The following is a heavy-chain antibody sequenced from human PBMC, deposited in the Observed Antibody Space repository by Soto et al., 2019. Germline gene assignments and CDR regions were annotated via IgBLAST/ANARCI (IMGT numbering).Heavy chain of an antibody. CDR2: IYWNGDK. V-gene: IGHV2-5*01. CDR1: GFSLSTSGXX. Sequence: QITLKESGPTLVKPTQTLTLTCTFSGFSLSTSGXXXXXXXXXXXXALQWLALIYWNGDKRYNPSLKTRLTITKDTSKNQVVLTLTNMXPXDXAXXXXXXXXXXXXXXDYWGQGTLVTVSS. J-gene: IGHJ4*02. CDR3: XXXXXXXXXXDY.